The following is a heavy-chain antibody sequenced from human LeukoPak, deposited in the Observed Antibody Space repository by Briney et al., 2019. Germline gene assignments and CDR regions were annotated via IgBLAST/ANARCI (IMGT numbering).Heavy chain of an antibody. CDR2: ISGSGGST. CDR1: GFTFSSYS. J-gene: IGHJ4*02. D-gene: IGHD3-22*01. CDR3: AKGYYYDSSGYYYYY. V-gene: IGHV3-23*01. Sequence: GGSLRLSCAASGFTFSSYSMNWVRQAPGKGLEWVSAISGSGGSTYYADSVKGRFTISRDISKNTLYLQMNSLRAEDAAVYYCAKGYYYDSSGYYYYYWGQGTLVTVSS.